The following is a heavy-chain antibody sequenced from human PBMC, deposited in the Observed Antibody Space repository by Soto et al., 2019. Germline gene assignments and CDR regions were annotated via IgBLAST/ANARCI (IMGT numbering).Heavy chain of an antibody. CDR1: GYTLTEFS. J-gene: IGHJ6*02. CDR3: ATDGAGISSSWYTHYYYGMDV. Sequence: VASVKVSCKVSGYTLTEFSMHWVRQAPGKGLEWMGGFDPEDGETIYAQKFQGRVTMTEDTSTDTAYMELSSLRSEDTAVYYCATDGAGISSSWYTHYYYGMDVWGQGTTVTVSS. CDR2: FDPEDGET. V-gene: IGHV1-24*01. D-gene: IGHD6-13*01.